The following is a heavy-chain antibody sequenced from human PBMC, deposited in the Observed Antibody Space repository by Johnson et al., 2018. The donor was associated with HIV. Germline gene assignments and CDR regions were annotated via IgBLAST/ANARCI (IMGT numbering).Heavy chain of an antibody. V-gene: IGHV3-30*04. D-gene: IGHD2-2*01. CDR3: ARGYCTSSSHCDALDL. J-gene: IGHJ3*01. CDR1: GFTFSSYV. Sequence: QMLLVESGGDVVQPGRSLRLSCAASGFTFSSYVMHWVRQAPGKGLEWVAVMSYDGSDKYYADSVKGRFTISRDNSKNTLYLQMNSLRAEDTAVYFCARGYCTSSSHCDALDLWGQGTMVTVSS. CDR2: MSYDGSDK.